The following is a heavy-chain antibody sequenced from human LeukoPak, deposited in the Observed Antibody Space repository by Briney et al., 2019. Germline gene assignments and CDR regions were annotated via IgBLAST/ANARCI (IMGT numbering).Heavy chain of an antibody. CDR1: GFTFSSYG. Sequence: GGSLRLSCAASGFTFSSYGMHWVRQAPGKGLEWVALITYDGYYKYYADSVKGRFTISRDNSKNMYLQMNSLRAEDTAVYYCAKDLISMVRGSPMDVWGQGTTVTVSS. D-gene: IGHD3-10*01. CDR2: ITYDGYYK. V-gene: IGHV3-30*18. J-gene: IGHJ6*02. CDR3: AKDLISMVRGSPMDV.